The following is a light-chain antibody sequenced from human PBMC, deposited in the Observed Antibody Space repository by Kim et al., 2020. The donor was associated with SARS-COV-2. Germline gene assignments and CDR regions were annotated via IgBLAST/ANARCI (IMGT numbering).Light chain of an antibody. CDR1: SSNNVSNT. J-gene: IGLJ1*01. V-gene: IGLV1-44*01. CDR3: STWDDSLNGYA. CDR2: SSE. Sequence: GQRVTISCSGSSSNNVSNTINWYKQLPGTAPKLLIYSSEQRPSGVPDRFSGSKSGTSASLAISELHSEDEADYYCSTWDDSLNGYAFGTGTKVTVL.